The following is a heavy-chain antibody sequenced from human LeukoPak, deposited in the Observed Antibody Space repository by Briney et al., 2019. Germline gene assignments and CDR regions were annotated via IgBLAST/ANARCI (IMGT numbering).Heavy chain of an antibody. D-gene: IGHD3-3*01. CDR1: GGSITSGDYS. Sequence: SETLSLTCAVSGGSITSGDYSWSWIRQPPGKGLEWIGYIYHSGNTYYNPSLKSRVTISVDLSENHISLKLTSVTAADTAVYYCAREGGFFRPLDHSGQGTLVTVSS. V-gene: IGHV4-30-2*01. CDR2: IYHSGNT. CDR3: AREGGFFRPLDH. J-gene: IGHJ4*02.